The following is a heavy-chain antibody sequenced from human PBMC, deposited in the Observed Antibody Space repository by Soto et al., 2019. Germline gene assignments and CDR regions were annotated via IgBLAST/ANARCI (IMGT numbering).Heavy chain of an antibody. CDR2: IYSSGTT. CDR1: CDSISGDH. D-gene: IGHD2-2*01. J-gene: IGHJ5*02. Sequence: SETLSLTCTVSCDSISGDHWSWIRQPAGKGLEWIGRIYSSGTTNYKASLKSQVIMSVDTSKNQLSLKMNSMTAADTAVYYCAREFSYHFYPWGQGILVTVSS. V-gene: IGHV4-4*07. CDR3: AREFSYHFYP.